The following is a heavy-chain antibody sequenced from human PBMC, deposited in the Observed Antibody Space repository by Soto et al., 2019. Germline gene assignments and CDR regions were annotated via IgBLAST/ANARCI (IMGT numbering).Heavy chain of an antibody. CDR2: ISGSGGST. J-gene: IGHJ6*02. CDR1: GFTFSSYA. Sequence: TGGSLRLSCAASGFTFSSYAMSWVRQAPGKGLEWVSAISGSGGSTYYADSVKGRFTISRDNSKNTLYLQMNSLRAEDTAVYYCAKDSMGLKTGYDFWSGSYYGMDVWGQGTTVTVSS. V-gene: IGHV3-23*01. D-gene: IGHD3-3*01. CDR3: AKDSMGLKTGYDFWSGSYYGMDV.